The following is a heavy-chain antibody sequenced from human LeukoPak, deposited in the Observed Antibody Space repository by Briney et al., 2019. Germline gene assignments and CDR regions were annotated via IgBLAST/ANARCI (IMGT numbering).Heavy chain of an antibody. D-gene: IGHD2-15*01. V-gene: IGHV1-46*01. CDR3: ARELGGGHFDY. CDR1: GYTFTSDF. CDR2: INPSGDNT. J-gene: IGHJ4*02. Sequence: GASVKVSCKASGYTFTSDFIHWVRQAPGQGLEWMGAINPSGDNTWYAQKFQGRVTMTRDTSSNTVYLELISLRSEDTAVYYCARELGGGHFDYWGQGAQVTVSS.